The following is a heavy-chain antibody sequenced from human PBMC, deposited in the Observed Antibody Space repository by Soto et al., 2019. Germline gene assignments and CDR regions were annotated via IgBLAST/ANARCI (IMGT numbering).Heavy chain of an antibody. CDR2: IGTNGDT. D-gene: IGHD2-2*02. CDR3: AKKYPGTRPFDY. Sequence: PGGSLRLSCAASGFTFSSYGMHWVRQAPGKGLEWVSAIGTNGDTYYADAVKGRFTISRDNLKTTLYLQMNSLRAEDTALYYCAKKYPGTRPFDYWGQGTLVTVSS. V-gene: IGHV3-23*01. J-gene: IGHJ4*02. CDR1: GFTFSSYG.